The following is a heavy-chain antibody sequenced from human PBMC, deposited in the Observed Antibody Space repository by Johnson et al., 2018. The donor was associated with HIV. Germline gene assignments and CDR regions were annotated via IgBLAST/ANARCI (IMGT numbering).Heavy chain of an antibody. J-gene: IGHJ3*02. CDR1: GFTFDDYG. V-gene: IGHV3-20*04. CDR3: ARGYYGSGSRVFDI. CDR2: INWNGGST. Sequence: MLLVESGGGVVRPGGSLRLSCAASGFTFDDYGMSWVRQVPGKGLEWVSGINWNGGSTGYADAVTGRFTISRDNAKNSLYLEMNSLRAEDTAFYYCARGYYGSGSRVFDIWGQGTRVTVSS. D-gene: IGHD3-10*01.